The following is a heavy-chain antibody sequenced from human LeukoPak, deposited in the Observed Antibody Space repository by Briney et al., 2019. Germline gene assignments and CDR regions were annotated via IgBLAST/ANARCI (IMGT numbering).Heavy chain of an antibody. CDR1: GYTFTGYY. CDR3: ARSIAAAGTPFDY. Sequence: ASVKVSCKASGYTFTGYYIHWVRQAPGQGLEWMGWIHPNSGDTNYAQNFQGRVTISRDTSISTAYLDLSRLRSDDTAVYYCARSIAAAGTPFDYWGQGTLVTVSS. CDR2: IHPNSGDT. V-gene: IGHV1-2*02. D-gene: IGHD6-13*01. J-gene: IGHJ4*02.